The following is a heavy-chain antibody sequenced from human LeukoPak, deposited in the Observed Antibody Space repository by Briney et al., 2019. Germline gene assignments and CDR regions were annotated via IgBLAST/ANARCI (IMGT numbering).Heavy chain of an antibody. J-gene: IGHJ5*02. V-gene: IGHV4-39*01. CDR2: IYCSGST. CDR3: ARPRRHYYGSRGDDWFDP. CDR1: GGSISSSSYY. D-gene: IGHD3-10*01. Sequence: SETLSLTCTVSGGSISSSSYYWGWIRQPPGKGLEWIGSIYCSGSTYYNPSLKSRVTISVDTSKNQFSLKLSSVTAADTAVYYCARPRRHYYGSRGDDWFDPWGQGTLVTVSS.